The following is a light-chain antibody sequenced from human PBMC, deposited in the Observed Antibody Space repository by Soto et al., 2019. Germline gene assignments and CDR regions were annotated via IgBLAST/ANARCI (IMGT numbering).Light chain of an antibody. CDR3: QQYERAPQT. V-gene: IGKV3-20*01. J-gene: IGKJ1*01. Sequence: EIVLTQSPGTLSLSPGERATLSCSASESVTSNYLAWYQQKPGQAPRLLIYGASNRATGIPDRISGSGSGTDFTLTISRLEPEDFAVYYCQQYERAPQTFGQETKVDIK. CDR1: ESVTSNY. CDR2: GAS.